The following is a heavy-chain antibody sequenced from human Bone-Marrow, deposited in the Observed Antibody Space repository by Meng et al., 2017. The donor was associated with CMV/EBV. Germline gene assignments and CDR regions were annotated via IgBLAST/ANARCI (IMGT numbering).Heavy chain of an antibody. CDR2: INPSGGST. J-gene: IGHJ6*02. CDR1: GYTFTSYY. CDR3: ARESDFWSGSVGYYYGMDV. D-gene: IGHD3-3*01. V-gene: IGHV1-46*01. Sequence: ASVKVSCKASGYTFTSYYMHWVRQAPGQGLEWTGIINPSGGSTSYAQKFQGRVTMTRDTSTSTVYMELSSLRSEDTAVYYCARESDFWSGSVGYYYGMDVWGQGTTVTVSS.